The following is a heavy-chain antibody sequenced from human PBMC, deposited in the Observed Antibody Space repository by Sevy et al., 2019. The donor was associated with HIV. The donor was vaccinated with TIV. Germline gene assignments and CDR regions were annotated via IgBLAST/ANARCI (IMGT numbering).Heavy chain of an antibody. V-gene: IGHV3-30-3*01. J-gene: IGHJ6*02. CDR2: ISYDGSNK. CDR1: GFTFSSYA. Sequence: GGSLRLSCAASGFTFSSYAMHWVRQAPGKGLEWVAVISYDGSNKYYADSVKGRFTISRDNSKNTLYLQMNSLRAEDTAVYYCARGDSRFYYYYGMDVWGQGTTVTFSS. D-gene: IGHD4-17*01. CDR3: ARGDSRFYYYYGMDV.